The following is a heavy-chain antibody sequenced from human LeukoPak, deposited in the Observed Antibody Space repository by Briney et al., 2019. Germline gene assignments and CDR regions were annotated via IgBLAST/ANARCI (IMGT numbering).Heavy chain of an antibody. V-gene: IGHV1-18*01. J-gene: IGHJ4*02. CDR1: GYTFTSYG. Sequence: ASVKVSCKASGYTFTSYGISWVRQAPGQGLEWMGWISAYNGNTNYAQKPQGRVTMTTDTSTSTAYMELRSLRSDDTAVYYCARDYDFWSGYYSDYWGQGTLVTVSS. CDR2: ISAYNGNT. CDR3: ARDYDFWSGYYSDY. D-gene: IGHD3-3*01.